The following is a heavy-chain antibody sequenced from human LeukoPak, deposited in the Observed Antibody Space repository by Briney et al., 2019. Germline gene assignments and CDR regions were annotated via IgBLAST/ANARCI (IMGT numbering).Heavy chain of an antibody. CDR2: IYPGDSDT. V-gene: IGHV5-51*01. CDR3: ARLRTSGDYAINY. Sequence: GESLKISCKGSGYSFVTYWIGWVRQMPGKGLEWMGIIYPGDSDTRYSPSFQGQVTISADKSLSTAYLQRRSLKASDSGMYYCARLRTSGDYAINYWGQGTLVTVSS. D-gene: IGHD4-17*01. CDR1: GYSFVTYW. J-gene: IGHJ4*02.